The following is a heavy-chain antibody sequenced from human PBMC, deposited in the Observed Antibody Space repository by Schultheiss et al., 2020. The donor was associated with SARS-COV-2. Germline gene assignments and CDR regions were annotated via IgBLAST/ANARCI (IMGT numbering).Heavy chain of an antibody. Sequence: GGSLRLSCAASGFTFSSYAMHWVRQAPGKGLEWVAVISYDGSNKYYADSVKGRFTISRDNSKNTLYLQMNSLRAEDTAVYYCARDKFRTTSGPWFDPWGQGTLVTVSS. CDR1: GFTFSSYA. V-gene: IGHV3-30*01. CDR2: ISYDGSNK. CDR3: ARDKFRTTSGPWFDP. J-gene: IGHJ5*02. D-gene: IGHD1-14*01.